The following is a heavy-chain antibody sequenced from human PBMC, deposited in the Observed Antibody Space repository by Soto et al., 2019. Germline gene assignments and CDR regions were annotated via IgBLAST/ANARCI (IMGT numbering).Heavy chain of an antibody. D-gene: IGHD3-22*01. J-gene: IGHJ4*02. CDR3: ASVPYYYDSSGYYFDY. Sequence: QMHLVQSGPEVKKPGTSVKVSCKASGFTFTTSAVQWVRQARGQRFERIGWILVGSGNTNYAQKFQESVTITRDMSTSTASMELSILSSEDTAVYYCASVPYYYDSSGYYFDYWGQGTLVTVSS. V-gene: IGHV1-58*01. CDR2: ILVGSGNT. CDR1: GFTFTTSA.